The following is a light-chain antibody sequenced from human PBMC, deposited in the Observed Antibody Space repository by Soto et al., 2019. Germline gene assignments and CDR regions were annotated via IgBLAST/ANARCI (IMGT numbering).Light chain of an antibody. CDR1: SSDVGGYNY. CDR3: GTWDSSLSAVV. CDR2: DNN. Sequence: QSALTQPPSASGSPGQSVTISCTGTSSDVGGYNYVSWYQQHPGKAPKLMIYDNNKRPSGIPDRFSGSKSGTSATLGITGLQTGDEADYYCGTWDSSLSAVVFGGGTKVTVL. V-gene: IGLV1-51*01. J-gene: IGLJ2*01.